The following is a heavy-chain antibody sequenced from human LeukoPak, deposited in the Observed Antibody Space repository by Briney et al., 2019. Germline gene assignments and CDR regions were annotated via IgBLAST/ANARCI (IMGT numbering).Heavy chain of an antibody. CDR2: IYHSGST. CDR3: AREADYYGPYFDY. Sequence: SETLSLTCTVSGGSISSSSYYWDWIRQPPGKGLEWIGYIYHSGSTYYNPSLKSRVTISVDRSKNQFSLKLSSVTAADTAVYYCAREADYYGPYFDYWGQGTLVTVSS. D-gene: IGHD3-10*01. V-gene: IGHV4-30-2*01. J-gene: IGHJ4*02. CDR1: GGSISSSSYY.